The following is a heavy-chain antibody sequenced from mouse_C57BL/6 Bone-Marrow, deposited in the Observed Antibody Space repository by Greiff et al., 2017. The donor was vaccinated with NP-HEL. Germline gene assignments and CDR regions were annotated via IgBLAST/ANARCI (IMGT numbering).Heavy chain of an antibody. D-gene: IGHD2-14*01. V-gene: IGHV5-6*01. J-gene: IGHJ4*01. CDR3: ARLGGGVLGS. CDR1: GFTFSSYG. CDR2: ISSGGSYT. Sequence: EVKLVESGGDLVKPGGSLKLSCAASGFTFSSYGMSWVRQTPDKRLEWVATISSGGSYTYYPDSVKGRFTISRDNAKNTLYLQMSSLKSEDTAMYYCARLGGGVLGSWGQGTAVTVSS.